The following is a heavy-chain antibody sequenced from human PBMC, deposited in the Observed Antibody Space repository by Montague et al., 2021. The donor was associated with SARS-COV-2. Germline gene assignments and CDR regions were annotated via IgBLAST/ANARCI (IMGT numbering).Heavy chain of an antibody. Sequence: TLSLTCTVSGDSINSGGYYWSWIRQHPGKGLEWIGYIYYSGSTYYNPSLKSRLTISVDTSKNQFSLKLSSVTAADTAVYYCARVHFVSSGWYPDAFDIWGKGTMVTVSS. V-gene: IGHV4-31*03. J-gene: IGHJ3*02. D-gene: IGHD6-19*01. CDR1: GDSINSGGYY. CDR2: IYYSGST. CDR3: ARVHFVSSGWYPDAFDI.